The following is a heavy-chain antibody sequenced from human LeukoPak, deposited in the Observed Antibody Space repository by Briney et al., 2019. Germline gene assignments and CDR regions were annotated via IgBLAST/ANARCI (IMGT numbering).Heavy chain of an antibody. CDR3: ARLGAYSSGWLTPHPYYYYYYMDV. CDR2: ISRSGSTI. D-gene: IGHD6-19*01. V-gene: IGHV3-11*01. CDR1: GFTFSDYY. Sequence: PGGPLRLSCATSGFTFSDYYMIWIRQAPGKGLEGVSYISRSGSTIYYADSVKGRITISRDNAKNSLSLHMNSLRAADTAVYYCARLGAYSSGWLTPHPYYYYYYMDVWGKGTTVTVSS. J-gene: IGHJ6*03.